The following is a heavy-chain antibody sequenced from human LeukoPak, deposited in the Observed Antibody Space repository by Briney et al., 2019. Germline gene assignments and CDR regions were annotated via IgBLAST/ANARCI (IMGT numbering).Heavy chain of an antibody. Sequence: SVKVSCKASGGTFSSYTISWVRQAPGQGLEWMGRIIPILGIANYAQKFRGRVTITADKSTSTAYMELSSLRSEDTAVYYCARDPKDYYDSSGYYEDYWGQGTLVTVSS. D-gene: IGHD3-22*01. J-gene: IGHJ4*02. CDR3: ARDPKDYYDSSGYYEDY. CDR1: GGTFSSYT. CDR2: IIPILGIA. V-gene: IGHV1-69*04.